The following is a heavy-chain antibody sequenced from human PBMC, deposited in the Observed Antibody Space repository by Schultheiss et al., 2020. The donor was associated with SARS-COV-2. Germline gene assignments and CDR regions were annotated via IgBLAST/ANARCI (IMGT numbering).Heavy chain of an antibody. CDR3: ARHIHSGYDLSDWFDP. CDR2: INPNSGGT. Sequence: ASVKVSCKASGYTFTGYYMHWVRQAPGQGLEWMGWINPNSGGTNYAQKFQGWVTMTRDTSISTAYMELSRLRSDDTAVYYCARHIHSGYDLSDWFDPWGQGTLVTVSS. D-gene: IGHD5-12*01. J-gene: IGHJ5*02. CDR1: GYTFTGYY. V-gene: IGHV1-2*04.